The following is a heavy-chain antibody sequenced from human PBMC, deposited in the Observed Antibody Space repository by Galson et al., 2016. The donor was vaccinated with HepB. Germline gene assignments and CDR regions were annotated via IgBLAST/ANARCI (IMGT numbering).Heavy chain of an antibody. V-gene: IGHV1-3*01. J-gene: IGHJ4*02. CDR3: ARDRRGTDY. D-gene: IGHD1-1*01. Sequence: SVKVSCKASGYSFNDYAMHWVRQVPGQGLEWMGWISPGTGNIKYSQKLQGRVSITRDTSASTAYMELSSLNSEDTAVYFCARDRRGTDYWGQGTLVTVSS. CDR2: ISPGTGNI. CDR1: GYSFNDYA.